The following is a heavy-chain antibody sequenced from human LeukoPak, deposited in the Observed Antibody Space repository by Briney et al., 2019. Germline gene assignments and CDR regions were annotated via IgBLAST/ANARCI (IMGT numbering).Heavy chain of an antibody. J-gene: IGHJ3*02. D-gene: IGHD5-12*01. Sequence: GGSLRLSCAASGITVSSSYMSWVRQAPWKGLEWVSVIYRGGTTYYADSMKGRFIISRDNSRNTVYPQMNSLRVDDTAVYYCARDGGGYGMGAFDIWGQGTMVTVSS. CDR2: IYRGGTT. CDR3: ARDGGGYGMGAFDI. V-gene: IGHV3-66*01. CDR1: GITVSSSY.